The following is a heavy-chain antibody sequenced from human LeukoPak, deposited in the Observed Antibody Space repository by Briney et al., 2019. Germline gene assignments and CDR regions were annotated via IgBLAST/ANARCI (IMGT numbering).Heavy chain of an antibody. Sequence: GASVKVSCKASGNTLTSYAMIWGRQAPGQRLEWMGWINAGNGNTKYSQKFQGRVTITRDTSASTAYMELSSLRSEDTAVYYCARDSSRQGNFDYWGQGTLVTVSS. V-gene: IGHV1-3*01. J-gene: IGHJ4*02. CDR1: GNTLTSYA. CDR3: ARDSSRQGNFDY. CDR2: INAGNGNT.